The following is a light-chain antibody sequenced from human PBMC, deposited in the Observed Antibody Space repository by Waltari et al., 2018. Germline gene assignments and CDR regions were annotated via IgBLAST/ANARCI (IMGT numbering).Light chain of an antibody. CDR1: TGVSSRY. CDR3: QQCGGSPPT. Sequence: SCRARTGVSSRYLAGYQQKPGQAPRLLTYDASSSATGIPDRFSGRGSGTDFTLTISSLEPEDFAVYYCQQCGGSPPTFGGGTKVEIE. V-gene: IGKV3-20*01. J-gene: IGKJ4*01. CDR2: DAS.